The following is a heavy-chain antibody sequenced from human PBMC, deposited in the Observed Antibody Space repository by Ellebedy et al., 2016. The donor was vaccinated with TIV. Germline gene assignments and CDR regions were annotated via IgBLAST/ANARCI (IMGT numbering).Heavy chain of an antibody. V-gene: IGHV3-74*01. J-gene: IGHJ3*02. CDR3: ARHAGGHGFDI. Sequence: GESLKISCAASGFSISSHRMHWVRQAAGKGLVWVSHISCDGSETSYADSVKGRFIISRDNAENTLDLQMSSLRAEDTALYYCARHAGGHGFDIWGQGTMVTVSP. CDR2: ISCDGSET. CDR1: GFSISSHR. D-gene: IGHD2-2*01.